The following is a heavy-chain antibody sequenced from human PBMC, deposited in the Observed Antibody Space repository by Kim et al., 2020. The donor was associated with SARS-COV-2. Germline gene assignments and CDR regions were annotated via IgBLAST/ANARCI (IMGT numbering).Heavy chain of an antibody. Sequence: GGSLRLSCAASGFTFSSYAMHGVRQAPGKGLEWVAVISYDGSNKYYADSVKGRFTISRDNSKNTLYLQMNSLRAEDTAVYYCARSLGGSYYSAFDIWGQGTMVTVSS. D-gene: IGHD1-26*01. V-gene: IGHV3-30*04. CDR1: GFTFSSYA. J-gene: IGHJ3*02. CDR2: ISYDGSNK. CDR3: ARSLGGSYYSAFDI.